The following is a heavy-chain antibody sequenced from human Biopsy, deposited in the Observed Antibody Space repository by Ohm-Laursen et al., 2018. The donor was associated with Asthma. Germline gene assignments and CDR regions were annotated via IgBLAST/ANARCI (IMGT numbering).Heavy chain of an antibody. V-gene: IGHV3-9*01. Sequence: SLRLSCSAFGFSFDDCAMHWVRQAPGKGLEWVSSISWNSGNIDYAVSVKGRFTISRDNAKNSLYLQMQSLRPEDTAFYYCARSADYYDSTDYLDFWGRGTLVTVSS. CDR2: ISWNSGNI. D-gene: IGHD3-22*01. CDR1: GFSFDDCA. CDR3: ARSADYYDSTDYLDF. J-gene: IGHJ4*01.